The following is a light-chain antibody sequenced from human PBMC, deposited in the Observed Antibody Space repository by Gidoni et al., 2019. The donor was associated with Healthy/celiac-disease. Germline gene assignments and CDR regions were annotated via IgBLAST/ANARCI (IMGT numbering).Light chain of an antibody. V-gene: IGKV3-15*01. CDR2: GAS. CDR3: QQYNNWPPYT. Sequence: EIVMTQSPATLSVSPGERATLSCRASQSVSSNLAWYQQKPGQAPMLLIDGASTRATGIPARFSGSGSGTEFTLTISSLQSEDFAVYYCQQYNNWPPYTCGQGTKLEIK. CDR1: QSVSSN. J-gene: IGKJ2*01.